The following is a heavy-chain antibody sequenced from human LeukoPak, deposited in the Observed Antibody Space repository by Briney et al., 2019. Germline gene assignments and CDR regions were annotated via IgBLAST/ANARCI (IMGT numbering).Heavy chain of an antibody. Sequence: GGSLRLSCAASGFTFSGYAMNWVRQAPGKGLEWVSGISGSDGSTYYAASVKGRFPISRDNSKNTLYLQMNSLRVEDTAIYSCAKGRIQLWLRCGMDVWGQGTTVTVSS. CDR3: AKGRIQLWLRCGMDV. V-gene: IGHV3-23*01. J-gene: IGHJ6*02. CDR1: GFTFSGYA. D-gene: IGHD5-18*01. CDR2: ISGSDGST.